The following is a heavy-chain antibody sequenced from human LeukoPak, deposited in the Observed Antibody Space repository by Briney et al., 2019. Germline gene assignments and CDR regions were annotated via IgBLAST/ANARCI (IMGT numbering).Heavy chain of an antibody. CDR2: INSDGGST. CDR1: GFTLSRYW. CDR3: AREPIVATIIDY. V-gene: IGHV3-74*01. Sequence: GGSLRLSCAASGFTLSRYWMHWVRQAPGKGLVWVSRINSDGGSTTYADSVKGRFTISRDNAKNTLYLQMNTLRAEDTAVYYCAREPIVATIIDYWGQGTLVTVSS. J-gene: IGHJ4*02. D-gene: IGHD5-12*01.